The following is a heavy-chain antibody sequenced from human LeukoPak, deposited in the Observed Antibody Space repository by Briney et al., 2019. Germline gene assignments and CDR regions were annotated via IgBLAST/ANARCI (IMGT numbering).Heavy chain of an antibody. Sequence: SETLSLTCTVSGGSISSYYWSWIRQPPGKGLEWIGYIYYSGSTNYNTSLKSRVTISVDTSKNQFSLKLSSVTAADTAVYYCATTRMVRGVIGTWFDPRGQGTLVTVSS. J-gene: IGHJ5*02. D-gene: IGHD3-10*01. CDR1: GGSISSYY. V-gene: IGHV4-59*01. CDR2: IYYSGST. CDR3: ATTRMVRGVIGTWFDP.